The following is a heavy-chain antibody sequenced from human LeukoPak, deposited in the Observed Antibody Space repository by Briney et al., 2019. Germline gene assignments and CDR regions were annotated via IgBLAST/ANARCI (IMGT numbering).Heavy chain of an antibody. J-gene: IGHJ3*01. Sequence: GGSLRLSCAAPGFSFSDAWMTWVRQAPGKGLEWVGRIKRKADGATADYAAPVKGRFTVSRDDSKNTLYLQMNSLKTEDTGVYYCATDTTYASDLWDQGTLVIVSS. D-gene: IGHD1-14*01. CDR3: ATDTTYASDL. V-gene: IGHV3-15*01. CDR1: GFSFSDAW. CDR2: IKRKADGATA.